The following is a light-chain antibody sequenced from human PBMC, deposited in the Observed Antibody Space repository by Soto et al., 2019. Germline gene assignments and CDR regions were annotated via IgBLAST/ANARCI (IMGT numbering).Light chain of an antibody. J-gene: IGKJ3*01. Sequence: DIPMTQSPSSLSASVGDRVTITCRASQSISSYLNWYQQKPGKAPKLLIYAASNLQSGVPSRFSGSGSGRAFTLTISSLQPEDFATYYCQQSYSTPRTFGPGTKVDIK. CDR2: AAS. CDR1: QSISSY. CDR3: QQSYSTPRT. V-gene: IGKV1-39*01.